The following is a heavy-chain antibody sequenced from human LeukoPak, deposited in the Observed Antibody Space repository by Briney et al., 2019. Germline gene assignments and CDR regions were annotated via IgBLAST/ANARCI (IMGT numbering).Heavy chain of an antibody. J-gene: IGHJ6*02. Sequence: GGSLRLSCAASGFTFSSYGMHWVRQAPGKGLEWVAVISYDGSNKYYADSVKGRFTISRDNSKNTLYLQMNSLRAEDTAVYYCAKEYQLLHYYYYGMDVWGQGTTVTVSS. V-gene: IGHV3-30*18. CDR3: AKEYQLLHYYYYGMDV. D-gene: IGHD2-2*01. CDR2: ISYDGSNK. CDR1: GFTFSSYG.